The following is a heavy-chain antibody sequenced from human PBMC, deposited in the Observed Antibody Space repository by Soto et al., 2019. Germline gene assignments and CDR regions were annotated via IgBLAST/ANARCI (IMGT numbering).Heavy chain of an antibody. CDR3: AKDHAFSSRKPFDY. Sequence: GGSLRLSCAASGLTFSSYAMSWVRQAPGKGLEWVSAIGGGGDITYYADSVKGRFSISRDNSKNTLYLQMNSLRAEDTAVYFCAKDHAFSSRKPFDYWGQGTLVTVSS. D-gene: IGHD6-6*01. J-gene: IGHJ4*02. CDR2: IGGGGDIT. CDR1: GLTFSSYA. V-gene: IGHV3-23*01.